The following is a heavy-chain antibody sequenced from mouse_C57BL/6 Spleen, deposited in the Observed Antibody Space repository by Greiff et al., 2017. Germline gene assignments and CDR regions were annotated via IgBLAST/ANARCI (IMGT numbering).Heavy chain of an antibody. CDR3: ARGYYGSAYYAMDY. Sequence: QVQLQQPGAELVTPGASVKLSCKASGYTFTSYWMQWVKQRPGQGLEWIGEIDPSDSYTNYNQKFKGKATLTVDTSSSTAYMQLSSLTSEDSAVYYCARGYYGSAYYAMDYWGQGTSVTVSS. CDR2: IDPSDSYT. V-gene: IGHV1-50*01. J-gene: IGHJ4*01. D-gene: IGHD1-1*01. CDR1: GYTFTSYW.